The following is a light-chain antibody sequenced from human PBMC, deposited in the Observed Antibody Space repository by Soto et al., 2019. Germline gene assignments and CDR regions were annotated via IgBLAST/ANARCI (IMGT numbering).Light chain of an antibody. J-gene: IGLJ3*02. CDR3: QTWASGIRV. V-gene: IGLV4-69*01. CDR2: LNSDGSH. Sequence: QPVLTQSPSASASLGASVKLTCTLTSGHSNYVIAWHQQQPEKGPRYLMKLNSDGSHTKGDGIPDRFSGSSSGAERYLTISSLQSEDEAVYYCQTWASGIRVFGGGTKLTVL. CDR1: SGHSNYV.